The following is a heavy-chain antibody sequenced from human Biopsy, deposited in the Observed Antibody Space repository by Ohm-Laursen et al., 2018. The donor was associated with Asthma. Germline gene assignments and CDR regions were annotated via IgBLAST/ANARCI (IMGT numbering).Heavy chain of an antibody. CDR2: IDWEEDK. J-gene: IGHJ4*02. CDR3: TRHNDY. Sequence: TQTLTLTCSFSGFSLSSSGANVNWIRQPPGKALEWLARIDWEEDKFYSTSLRTRLTISKGSSEDQEVLTMTNMGPVDTATYYCTRHNDYWGPGILVTVSS. D-gene: IGHD1-14*01. V-gene: IGHV2-70*04. CDR1: GFSLSSSGAN.